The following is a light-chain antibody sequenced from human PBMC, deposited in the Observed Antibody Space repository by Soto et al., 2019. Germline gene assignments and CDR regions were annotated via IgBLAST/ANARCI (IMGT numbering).Light chain of an antibody. CDR2: EVN. CDR3: SSYAGNGNVV. Sequence: QSALTQPPSASGSPGQAVTISCTGTSSDVGGYNYVSWYQQHPGKAPKLIIYEVNKWPSGVPDRFSGSKSGNTASLTVSGLQADDEADYYCSSYAGNGNVVFGGGTKVTVL. CDR1: SSDVGGYNY. V-gene: IGLV2-8*01. J-gene: IGLJ2*01.